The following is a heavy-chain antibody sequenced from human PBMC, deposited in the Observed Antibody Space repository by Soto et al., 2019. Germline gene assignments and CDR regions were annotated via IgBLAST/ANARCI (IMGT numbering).Heavy chain of an antibody. V-gene: IGHV1-46*02. CDR3: ARGPADSDVPRWDY. D-gene: IGHD2-21*02. CDR2: INLRGGTT. CDR1: GYNFNQYY. Sequence: QVQLMQSGAEVRKPGASVRLSCETSGYNFNQYYIHLVRQAPGQGLEWMGIINLRGGTTEYAHKFRGRVTVTGDTSTSTAYMELRSLRSEDTAIYFCARGPADSDVPRWDYWGQGTLVTVSS. J-gene: IGHJ4*02.